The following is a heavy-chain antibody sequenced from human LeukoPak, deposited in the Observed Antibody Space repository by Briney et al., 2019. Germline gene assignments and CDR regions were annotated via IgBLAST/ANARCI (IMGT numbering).Heavy chain of an antibody. CDR3: ARDFYSSSWRDAFDI. CDR2: ISSSSSYI. D-gene: IGHD6-13*01. J-gene: IGHJ3*02. Sequence: GGSLRLSCAASGFTFSSYDMHWVRQATGKGLEWVSSISSSSSYIYYADSVKGRFTISRDNAKNSLYLQMNSLRAEDTAVYYCARDFYSSSWRDAFDIWGQGTMVTVSS. CDR1: GFTFSSYD. V-gene: IGHV3-21*01.